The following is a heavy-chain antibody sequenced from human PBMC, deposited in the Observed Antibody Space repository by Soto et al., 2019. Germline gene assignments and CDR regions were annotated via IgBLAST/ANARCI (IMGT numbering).Heavy chain of an antibody. CDR3: ARDQYYFDY. Sequence: LRLSCAASGFTFSSYWMTWVRQAPGKGLEWVANVKQDGIGRYYVDSEKGRFTISRDNAKNSLYLQMSSLRAEDTAVYYCARDQYYFDYWGQGILVTVSS. V-gene: IGHV3-7*01. J-gene: IGHJ4*02. CDR1: GFTFSSYW. CDR2: VKQDGIGR.